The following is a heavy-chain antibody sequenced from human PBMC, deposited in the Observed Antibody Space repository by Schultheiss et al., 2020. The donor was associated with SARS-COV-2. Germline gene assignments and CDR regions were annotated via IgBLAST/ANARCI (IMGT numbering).Heavy chain of an antibody. CDR3: ARAWGDSYGQTATLYYYYGMDV. V-gene: IGHV1-69*05. CDR1: GGTFSSYV. Sequence: SVKVSCKASGGTFSSYVISWVRQAPGQGLEWMGVIIPIFGTADYAQKFQGRVTMTTDTSTSTAYMELRSLRSDDTAVYYCARAWGDSYGQTATLYYYYGMDVWGQGTTVTVSS. J-gene: IGHJ6*02. CDR2: IIPIFGTA. D-gene: IGHD5-18*01.